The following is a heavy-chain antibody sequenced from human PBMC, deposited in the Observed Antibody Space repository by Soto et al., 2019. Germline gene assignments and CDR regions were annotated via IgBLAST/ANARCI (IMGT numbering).Heavy chain of an antibody. J-gene: IGHJ3*02. CDR3: ARDLYGYGVAFDI. D-gene: IGHD5-12*01. CDR1: GFTVSSNY. CDR2: ISSGGST. Sequence: GGSLRLSCVVSGFTVSSNYMSWVRQAPGKGLELVSVISSGGSTYYADSVKGRFTISRDNSKNTLYLQMNSLRVEDTAVYYCARDLYGYGVAFDIWGQGTMVTVSS. V-gene: IGHV3-53*01.